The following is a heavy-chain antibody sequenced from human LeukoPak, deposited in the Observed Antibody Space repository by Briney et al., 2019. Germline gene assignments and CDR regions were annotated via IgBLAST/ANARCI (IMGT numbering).Heavy chain of an antibody. Sequence: SETLSLTCTVSGGSISSSSYYWGWIRQPPGKGLEWIGSIYYSGSTYYNPSLKSRVTISVDTSKNQFSLKLSSVTAADTAVYYCARHRRGSSSRFDYWGQGTLVTVSS. CDR2: IYYSGST. CDR1: GGSISSSSYY. CDR3: ARHRRGSSSRFDY. D-gene: IGHD6-13*01. V-gene: IGHV4-39*01. J-gene: IGHJ4*02.